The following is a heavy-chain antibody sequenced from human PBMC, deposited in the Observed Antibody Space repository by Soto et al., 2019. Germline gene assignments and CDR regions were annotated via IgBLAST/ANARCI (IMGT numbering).Heavy chain of an antibody. CDR3: AREINLPSIGGCSGGSCYSHFDY. CDR1: GGSISSGGYY. J-gene: IGHJ4*02. Sequence: SETLSLTCTVSGGSISSGGYYWSWIRQHPGKGLEWIGYIYYSGSTYYNPSLKSRVTISVDTSKNQFSLKLSSVTAADTAVYYCAREINLPSIGGCSGGSCYSHFDYWGQGTLVTVSS. V-gene: IGHV4-31*03. CDR2: IYYSGST. D-gene: IGHD2-15*01.